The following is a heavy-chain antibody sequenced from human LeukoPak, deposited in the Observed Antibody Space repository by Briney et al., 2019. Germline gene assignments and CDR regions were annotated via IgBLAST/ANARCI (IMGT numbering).Heavy chain of an antibody. D-gene: IGHD3-22*01. V-gene: IGHV3-30*14. J-gene: IGHJ3*02. CDR3: AREVITKAFDI. CDR1: GFTFSSYA. CDR2: ISYDGSNK. Sequence: GGSLRLSCAASGFTFSSYAMHWVRQAPGKGLEWVAVISYDGSNKYYADSVKGRFTISRDNSKNTLYLQMNSLRAEDTAVYYCAREVITKAFDIWGQGTMVTVSS.